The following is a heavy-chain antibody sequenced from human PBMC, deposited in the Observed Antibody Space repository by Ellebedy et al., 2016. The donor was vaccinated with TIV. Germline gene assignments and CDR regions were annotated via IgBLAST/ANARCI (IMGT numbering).Heavy chain of an antibody. CDR3: AKDTSLYYDSSGHGFDY. D-gene: IGHD3-22*01. V-gene: IGHV3-11*01. J-gene: IGHJ4*02. CDR2: ISSSGSTI. CDR1: GFTFSDYY. Sequence: GESLKISCAASGFTFSDYYMSWIRQAPGKGLEWVSYISSSGSTIYYADSVKGRFTISRDNAKNSLHLQMNSLRAEDTAVYYCAKDTSLYYDSSGHGFDYWGQGTLVTVSS.